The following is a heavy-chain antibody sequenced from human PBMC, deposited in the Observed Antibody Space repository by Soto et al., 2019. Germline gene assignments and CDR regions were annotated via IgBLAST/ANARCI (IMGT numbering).Heavy chain of an antibody. CDR1: GYSFINYW. CDR2: IDPRDSYT. CDR3: VRQYMVAARNSPYYLDL. V-gene: IGHV5-10-1*01. J-gene: IGHJ4*02. D-gene: IGHD2-15*01. Sequence: GAALKSSCEGSGYSFINYWINWVRQMHDKGLEWMGRIDPRDSYTNYSPSFQGHVTISIDKSINTAYLQWSSLKASDTAIYYCVRQYMVAARNSPYYLDLSGQGILVTVSS.